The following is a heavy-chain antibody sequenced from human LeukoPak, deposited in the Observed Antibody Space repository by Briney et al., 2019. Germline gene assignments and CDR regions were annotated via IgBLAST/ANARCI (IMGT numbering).Heavy chain of an antibody. CDR2: IWYDGSEK. Sequence: GTSPRLSCAASGFTFSSYAMHWVRQAPGKGLEWVALIWYDGSEKYYADSVKGRFTISRDNSKNTLDLQMNSLRAEDTAVYYCARGNWMSQFDPWGQGTLVTVSS. V-gene: IGHV3-33*01. CDR1: GFTFSSYA. D-gene: IGHD1-20*01. CDR3: ARGNWMSQFDP. J-gene: IGHJ5*02.